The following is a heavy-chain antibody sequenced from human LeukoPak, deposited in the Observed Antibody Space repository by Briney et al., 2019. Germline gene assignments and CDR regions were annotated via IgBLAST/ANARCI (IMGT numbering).Heavy chain of an antibody. CDR3: ARDLSFGSLDF. D-gene: IGHD1-26*01. CDR2: MWYDGSRE. J-gene: IGHJ4*02. Sequence: GGSLRLSCAASGFILSTHGMHWVRQAPGKGLEWVAGMWYDGSREDYADSVKGRFTISRDMSKNTLNLQMNSLRVEDTAMFYCARDLSFGSLDFRGQGTLVAVSS. V-gene: IGHV3-33*01. CDR1: GFILSTHG.